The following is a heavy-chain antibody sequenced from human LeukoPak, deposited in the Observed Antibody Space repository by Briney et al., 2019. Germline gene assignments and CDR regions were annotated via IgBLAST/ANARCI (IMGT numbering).Heavy chain of an antibody. D-gene: IGHD2-15*01. CDR1: GFTFSSYA. J-gene: IGHJ4*02. Sequence: SGGSLRLSCAASGFTFSSYAMSWVRQAPGKGLEWVSAISGSGGSTYYADSVKGRFTISRDNSKNTLYLQMNSLRAEDTAVYYCAKGPGSHCSGGSCYGDYWGQGTLVTVSS. CDR3: AKGPGSHCSGGSCYGDY. CDR2: ISGSGGST. V-gene: IGHV3-23*01.